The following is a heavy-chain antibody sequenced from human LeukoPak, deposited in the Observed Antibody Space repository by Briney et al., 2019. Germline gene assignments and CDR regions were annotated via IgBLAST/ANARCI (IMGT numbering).Heavy chain of an antibody. CDR2: ISGGVGST. D-gene: IGHD4-17*01. CDR3: AKDVYGDYGGLVY. J-gene: IGHJ4*02. Sequence: GGSLRLSCAASGFTFSTYAMSWVRQAPGKGLQSVSTISGGVGSTYYADSVKGRFTISRDNSKNTLYLQMNSLRAEDTAVYYCAKDVYGDYGGLVYWGQGTLVTVSS. V-gene: IGHV3-23*01. CDR1: GFTFSTYA.